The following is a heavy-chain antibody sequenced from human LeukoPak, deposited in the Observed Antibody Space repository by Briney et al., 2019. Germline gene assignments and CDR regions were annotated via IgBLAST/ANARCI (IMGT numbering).Heavy chain of an antibody. J-gene: IGHJ4*02. CDR3: AKGHQWLGRIYLDS. CDR2: ISANGDNT. V-gene: IGHV3-23*01. D-gene: IGHD6-19*01. CDR1: GFTFSSYA. Sequence: GGSLRLSCAASGFTFSSYAMTWVRQAPRKGLEWVSTISANGDNTYYADSVKGRFTISRDNSKNTVYLQMNSLRAEDTAVYYCAKGHQWLGRIYLDSWGQGTLVTVSS.